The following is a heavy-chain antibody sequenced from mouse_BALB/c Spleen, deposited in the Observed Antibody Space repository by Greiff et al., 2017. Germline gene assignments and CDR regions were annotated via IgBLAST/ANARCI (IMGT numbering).Heavy chain of an antibody. CDR2: ISSGGST. CDR1: GFTFSSYA. J-gene: IGHJ3*01. D-gene: IGHD2-12*01. Sequence: EVQGVESGGGLVKPGGSLKLSCAASGFTFSSYAMSWVRQTPEKRLEWVASISSGGSTYYPDSVKGRFTISRDNARNILYLQMSSLRSEDTAMYYCARGGDYIFAYWGQGTLVTVSA. V-gene: IGHV5-6-5*01. CDR3: ARGGDYIFAY.